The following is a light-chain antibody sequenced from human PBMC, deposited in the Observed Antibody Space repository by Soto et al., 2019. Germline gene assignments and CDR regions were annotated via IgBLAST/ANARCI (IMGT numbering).Light chain of an antibody. J-gene: IGLJ3*02. CDR2: DVS. CDR1: SSDVGGYNY. Sequence: QSVLTQPASVSGSPGQSITISRTGTSSDVGGYNYVSWYQQYPGKAPKLMIYDVSNRPSGVSNRFSGSKSGNTASLTISGLQAEDEADYYCSSYTSSSAVVFGGGTKLTVL. V-gene: IGLV2-14*01. CDR3: SSYTSSSAVV.